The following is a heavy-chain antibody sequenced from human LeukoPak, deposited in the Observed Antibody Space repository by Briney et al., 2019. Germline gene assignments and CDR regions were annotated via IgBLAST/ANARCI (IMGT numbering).Heavy chain of an antibody. Sequence: GGSLRLSCAASGFTFSDHYMDWVRQTPGEGLEWVGRTRNKANSYTTEYAASVKGRFTISRDDSKNSLYLQMNSLKTEDTAVYYCARGPPGISYPLDYWGQGTLVTVSS. CDR1: GFTFSDHY. J-gene: IGHJ4*02. CDR2: TRNKANSYTT. D-gene: IGHD1-26*01. V-gene: IGHV3-72*01. CDR3: ARGPPGISYPLDY.